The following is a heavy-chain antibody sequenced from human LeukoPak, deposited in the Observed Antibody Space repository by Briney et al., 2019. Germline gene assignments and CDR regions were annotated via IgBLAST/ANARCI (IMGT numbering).Heavy chain of an antibody. CDR3: ARGQIFGVVTAYYYYMDV. CDR2: IIPIFGTA. D-gene: IGHD3-3*01. Sequence: GASVKVSCKASGGTFSSYGLSWVRQAPGQWLEWMGGIIPIFGTANYAQKFQGRVTITADESTSTAYMELSSLRSEDTAVYYCARGQIFGVVTAYYYYMDVWGKGTTVTVSS. CDR1: GGTFSSYG. V-gene: IGHV1-69*13. J-gene: IGHJ6*03.